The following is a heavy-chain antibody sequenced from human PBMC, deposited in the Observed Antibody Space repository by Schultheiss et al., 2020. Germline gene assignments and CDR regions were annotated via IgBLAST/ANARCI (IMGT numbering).Heavy chain of an antibody. V-gene: IGHV4-30-2*01. Sequence: SETLSLTCAVSGGSISSGGYSWSWIRQPPGKGLEWIGYIYHSGSTYYNPSLKSRVTISVDRSKNQFSLKLSSVTAADTAVYYCARHDVVVTKVIDYWGQGTLVTVSS. D-gene: IGHD2-21*02. CDR1: GGSISSGGYS. J-gene: IGHJ4*02. CDR2: IYHSGST. CDR3: ARHDVVVTKVIDY.